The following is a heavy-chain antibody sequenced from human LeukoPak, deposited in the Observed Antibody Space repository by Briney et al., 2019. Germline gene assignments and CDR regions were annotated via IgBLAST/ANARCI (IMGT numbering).Heavy chain of an antibody. CDR1: GCTFTDYY. D-gene: IGHD5-18*01. CDR2: INPNNGDT. CDR3: ARGGNRAVGRTSLVAH. J-gene: IGHJ4*02. V-gene: IGHV1-2*02. Sequence: ASVNVSFKASGCTFTDYYMHWVRQAPGQGLEGMGWINPNNGDTSYAQKFQGRVTMTRDTSISTAYMELSSLRSDDTAVYYCARGGNRAVGRTSLVAHWGQGTLVTVSS.